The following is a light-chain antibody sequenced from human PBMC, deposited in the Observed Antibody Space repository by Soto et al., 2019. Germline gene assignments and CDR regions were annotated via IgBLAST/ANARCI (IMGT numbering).Light chain of an antibody. CDR2: GAS. J-gene: IGKJ4*01. CDR1: QSVSSSY. CDR3: QQYGSS. Sequence: EIVLTQSPGTLSLSPGERATLSCRASQSVSSSYLAWYQQKPGQAPRLLIYGASSRATGIPDRFSGSGSGTDFTLTISRLEPEDFEVYYCQQYGSSFGGGTKVDIK. V-gene: IGKV3-20*01.